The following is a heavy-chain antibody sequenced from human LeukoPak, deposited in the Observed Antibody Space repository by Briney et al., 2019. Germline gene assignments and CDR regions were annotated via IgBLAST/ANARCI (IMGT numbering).Heavy chain of an antibody. CDR2: IKQDGSEK. CDR3: ARAWGYYGSGSSFFDY. V-gene: IGHV3-7*01. J-gene: IGHJ4*02. CDR1: GFTFSSYW. D-gene: IGHD3-10*01. Sequence: SGGSLRLSCAASGFTFSSYWMSWVRQAPGKGLEWVANIKQDGSEKYYVDSVKGRFTISRDHAKNSLYLQMNSLRADDTAVYYCARAWGYYGSGSSFFDYWGQGTLVTVSS.